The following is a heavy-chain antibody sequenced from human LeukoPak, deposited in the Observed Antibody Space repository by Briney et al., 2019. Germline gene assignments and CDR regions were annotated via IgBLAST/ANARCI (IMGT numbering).Heavy chain of an antibody. V-gene: IGHV3-33*01. CDR1: GFTFSSYG. J-gene: IGHJ4*02. Sequence: PGGSLRLSCAASGFTFSSYGMHWVRQAPGKRLEWVAVIWYDGSNKYYADSVKGRFTISRDNSKNTLYLQMNSLRAEDTAVYYCARERPGSVYFDYWGQGTLVTVSS. CDR3: ARERPGSVYFDY. CDR2: IWYDGSNK. D-gene: IGHD3-10*01.